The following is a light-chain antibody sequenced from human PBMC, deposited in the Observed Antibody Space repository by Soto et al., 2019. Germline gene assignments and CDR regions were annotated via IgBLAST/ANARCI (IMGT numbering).Light chain of an antibody. CDR3: QQLFDSPIT. J-gene: IGKJ5*01. CDR1: QGISTS. V-gene: IGKV1-9*01. Sequence: GESVTITCRASQGISTSLAWYQVKPGKAPKLLIYAASTLESGVPSRFSATVSGTEFSLTITSLQPEDFATYYCQQLFDSPITFGQGTRLDIK. CDR2: AAS.